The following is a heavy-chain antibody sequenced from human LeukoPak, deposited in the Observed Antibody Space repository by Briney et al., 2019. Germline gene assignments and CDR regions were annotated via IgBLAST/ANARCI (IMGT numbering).Heavy chain of an antibody. CDR2: IYYSGSA. D-gene: IGHD3-22*01. CDR3: ARSTVGEYDSSLAY. J-gene: IGHJ4*02. V-gene: IGHV4-59*01. CDR1: GGSISSYY. Sequence: SETLSLTCTVSGGSISSYYWSWIRQPPGKGLEWIGYIYYSGSANYNPSLKSRVTISVDKSKNQFSLKLSSVTAADTAVYYCARSTVGEYDSSLAYWGQGTLVTVSS.